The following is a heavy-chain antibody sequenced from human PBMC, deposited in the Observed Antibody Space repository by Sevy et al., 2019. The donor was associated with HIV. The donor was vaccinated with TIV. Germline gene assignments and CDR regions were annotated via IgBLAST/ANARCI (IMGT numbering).Heavy chain of an antibody. CDR2: ISSNGGST. V-gene: IGHV3-64D*06. CDR1: GFTFSSYA. CDR3: VKSGGGNPSYWYFDL. D-gene: IGHD2-15*01. Sequence: GGSLRLSCSASGFTFSSYAMHWVRQAPGKGLEYVSAISSNGGSTYCADSVKGRFTISRDNSKNTLYLQMSSLRAEDTAVYYCVKSGGGNPSYWYFDLWGRGTLVTVSS. J-gene: IGHJ2*01.